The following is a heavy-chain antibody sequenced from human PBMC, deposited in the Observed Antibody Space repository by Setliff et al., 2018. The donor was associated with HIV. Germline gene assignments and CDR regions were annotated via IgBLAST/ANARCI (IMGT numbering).Heavy chain of an antibody. CDR2: IIGSGYNT. CDR3: AKAVADTGGSFDI. CDR1: GFTFNSYA. V-gene: IGHV3-23*01. D-gene: IGHD6-19*01. Sequence: PGGSLRLSCAASGFTFNSYAMAWVRQAPGKGLEWVSSIIGSGYNTYYADSVKGRFTISRDNSKNTLYLQMNSLRAEDTAVYYCAKAVADTGGSFDIWGQGTMVTVSS. J-gene: IGHJ3*02.